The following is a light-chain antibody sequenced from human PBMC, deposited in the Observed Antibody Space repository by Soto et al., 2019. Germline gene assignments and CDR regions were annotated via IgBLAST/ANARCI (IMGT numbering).Light chain of an antibody. CDR2: DAS. Sequence: EIVMTQSPATLSVSPGGRATLSCRASQSISDTLAWYQQKPGQAPRLLIFDASTRATGIPARFSGSGSETDFTLTISSLEPEDFAVYYCQQRSVWPPSITFGQGTRLEIK. CDR3: QQRSVWPPSIT. J-gene: IGKJ5*01. V-gene: IGKV3-11*01. CDR1: QSISDT.